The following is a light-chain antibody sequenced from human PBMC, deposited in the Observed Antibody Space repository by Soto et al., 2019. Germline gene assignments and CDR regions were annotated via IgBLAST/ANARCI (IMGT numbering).Light chain of an antibody. J-gene: IGKJ2*01. Sequence: EIVMTQSPATLSVSPGEGATLSCRASQSVTSNLAWYQQQPGQAPRLLIYGTSTRATGIPARLSGSGSGTDSPLTSSRLHYEVVAYYYWQQYYNCPYTFGQGTKLEIK. V-gene: IGKV3-15*01. CDR1: QSVTSN. CDR3: QQYYNCPYT. CDR2: GTS.